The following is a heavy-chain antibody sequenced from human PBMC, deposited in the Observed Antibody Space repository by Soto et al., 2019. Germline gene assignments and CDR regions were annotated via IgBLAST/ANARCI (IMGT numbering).Heavy chain of an antibody. CDR2: LSGSGGST. Sequence: EVQLLESGGGLVRPGGSLRLSCAASGFTFSNYALNWIRQAPGKGLEWVSGLSGSGGSTYYAESVKGRFTISRDNSKNTLYLQMNSLRAEDTAVYYCAIGDSYYYETSAYYGYCGQGTLVTVSS. D-gene: IGHD3-22*01. CDR3: AIGDSYYYETSAYYGY. V-gene: IGHV3-23*01. J-gene: IGHJ4*02. CDR1: GFTFSNYA.